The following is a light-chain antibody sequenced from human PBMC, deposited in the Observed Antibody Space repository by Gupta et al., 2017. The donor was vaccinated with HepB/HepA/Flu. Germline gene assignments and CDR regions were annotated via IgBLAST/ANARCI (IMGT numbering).Light chain of an antibody. CDR3: YSRDSSGYHWV. CDR1: SLRTYY. V-gene: IGLV3-19*01. Sequence: SSELAQDPAVSVAVGQTVRITCQGDSLRTYYANWYQQKAGQAPVLVIYGKNNRPSGIPGRFSGSSSGNTASLTITGAQAEDEADYYCYSRDSSGYHWVFGGGTKLTVL. CDR2: GKN. J-gene: IGLJ2*01.